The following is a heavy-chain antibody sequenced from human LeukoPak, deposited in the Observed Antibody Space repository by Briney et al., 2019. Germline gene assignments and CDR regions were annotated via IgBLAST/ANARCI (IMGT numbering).Heavy chain of an antibody. Sequence: SVKVSCKASGGTFSSYTISWVRQAPGQGLEWMGRIIPILGIANYAQKFQGRVTITADKSTGTAYMELSSLRSEDTAVYYCARDQADSSGYLFDYRGQGTLVTVSS. CDR1: GGTFSSYT. J-gene: IGHJ4*02. CDR3: ARDQADSSGYLFDY. V-gene: IGHV1-69*04. CDR2: IIPILGIA. D-gene: IGHD3-22*01.